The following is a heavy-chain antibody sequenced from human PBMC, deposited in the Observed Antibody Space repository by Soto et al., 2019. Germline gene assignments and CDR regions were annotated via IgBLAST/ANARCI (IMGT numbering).Heavy chain of an antibody. Sequence: GGSLRLSCAASGFTFSSYAMSWVRQAPGKGLEWVSAISGSGGSTYYADSVKGRFTISRDNSKNTLYLQMNSLRAEDTAVYYCVRYCSSTSCLGLRIDYYYYMDVWGKGTTVTVSS. V-gene: IGHV3-23*01. D-gene: IGHD2-2*01. CDR1: GFTFSSYA. CDR3: VRYCSSTSCLGLRIDYYYYMDV. J-gene: IGHJ6*03. CDR2: ISGSGGST.